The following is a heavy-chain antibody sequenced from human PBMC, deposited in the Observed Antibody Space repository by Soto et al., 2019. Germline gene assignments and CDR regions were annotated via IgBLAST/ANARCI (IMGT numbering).Heavy chain of an antibody. V-gene: IGHV3-30*18. CDR3: AKSVGDRNVGDY. Sequence: QVQLVESGGGVVQPGRSLRLSCAASGFTFSSYGMHWVRQAPGKGLEWVAVISYDGSNKYYADSVKGRFTISRDNSKNTLYVQMNSLRAEDTAVYYCAKSVGDRNVGDYWGQGTLVTVSS. CDR2: ISYDGSNK. D-gene: IGHD4-17*01. J-gene: IGHJ4*02. CDR1: GFTFSSYG.